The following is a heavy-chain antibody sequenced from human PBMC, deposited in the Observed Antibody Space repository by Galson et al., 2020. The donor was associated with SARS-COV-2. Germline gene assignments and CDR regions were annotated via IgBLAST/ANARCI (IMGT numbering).Heavy chain of an antibody. J-gene: IGHJ6*02. D-gene: IGHD2-2*01. CDR3: ARDPEIVPLRGFVGGMDV. V-gene: IGHV3-30*04. CDR2: ISYDGSIK. Sequence: TGGSLRLSCAASGLPFSSYAMHWVRQAPGTGLEWVALISYDGSIKYYGDSVKGRFTISRDDSKNTLYLQMNSLKPEDTAVYYCARDPEIVPLRGFVGGMDVWGQGTTVIVSS. CDR1: GLPFSSYA.